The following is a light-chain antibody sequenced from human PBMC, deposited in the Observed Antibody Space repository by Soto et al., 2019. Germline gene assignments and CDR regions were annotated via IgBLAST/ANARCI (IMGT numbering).Light chain of an antibody. Sequence: QSVLTQPASVSGSPGQSITISCTGTSIDVGNYNLVSWYQQHPGKAPKLMIYEGSKRPSGVSNRFSGSKSGNTASLTISGLQAEDEADYYCCSYTGRSTYVFGTGTKLTVL. J-gene: IGLJ1*01. CDR2: EGS. CDR3: CSYTGRSTYV. V-gene: IGLV2-23*01. CDR1: SIDVGNYNL.